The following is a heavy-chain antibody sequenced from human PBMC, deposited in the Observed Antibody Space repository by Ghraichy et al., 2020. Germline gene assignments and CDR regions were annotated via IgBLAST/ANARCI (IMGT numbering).Heavy chain of an antibody. CDR3: ARGPIAVAGTGVFDY. Sequence: GSLRLSCAVYGGSFSGYYWSWIRQPPGKGLEWIGEINHSGSTNYNPSLKSRVTISVDTSKNQFSLKLSSVTAADTAVYYCARGPIAVAGTGVFDYWGQGTLVTVSS. CDR1: GGSFSGYY. D-gene: IGHD6-19*01. CDR2: INHSGST. V-gene: IGHV4-34*01. J-gene: IGHJ4*02.